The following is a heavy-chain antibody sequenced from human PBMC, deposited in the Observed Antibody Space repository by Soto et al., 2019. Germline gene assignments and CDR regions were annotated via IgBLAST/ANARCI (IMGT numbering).Heavy chain of an antibody. D-gene: IGHD2-2*01. CDR1: GGTFSSYA. CDR3: ARTDCSSTRCYGYGIDV. J-gene: IGHJ6*02. CDR2: IIPIFGTA. V-gene: IGHV1-69*13. Sequence: SVKVSCKASGGTFSSYAISWVRQAPGQGLEWMGGIIPIFGTANYAQKFQGRFTITADESTSTAHMELSSLRSEDTAVYYCARTDCSSTRCYGYGIDVWGQGTTVPGSS.